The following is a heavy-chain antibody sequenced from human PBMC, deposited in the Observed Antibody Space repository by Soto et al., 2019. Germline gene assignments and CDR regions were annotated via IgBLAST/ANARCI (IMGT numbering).Heavy chain of an antibody. CDR1: GGSVSSGSDY. J-gene: IGHJ5*02. Sequence: SETLSLTCTVSGGSVSSGSDYWSWIRQPPGKGLEWIGYIYYSGSTNYNPSLKSRVTISVDTSKNQFSLKLSSVTAADTAVYYCARVPDRWGQGTLVTVSS. CDR2: IYYSGST. D-gene: IGHD2-2*01. V-gene: IGHV4-61*01. CDR3: ARVPDR.